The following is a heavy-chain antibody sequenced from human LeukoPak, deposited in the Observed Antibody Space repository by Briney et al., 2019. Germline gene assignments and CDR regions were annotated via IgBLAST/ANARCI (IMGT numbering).Heavy chain of an antibody. V-gene: IGHV3-30*02. CDR1: GFTFSSFG. CDR2: IRFDGSDK. CDR3: AKDENDHGDYYYMDV. Sequence: GGSLRLSCAASGFTFSSFGMHWVRQAPGKGLEWVAFIRFDGSDKYYADSVKGRFTISRDNSKNTLYLQMNSLRAEDTAVYYCAKDENDHGDYYYMDVWGKGTTVTVSS. J-gene: IGHJ6*03. D-gene: IGHD4-17*01.